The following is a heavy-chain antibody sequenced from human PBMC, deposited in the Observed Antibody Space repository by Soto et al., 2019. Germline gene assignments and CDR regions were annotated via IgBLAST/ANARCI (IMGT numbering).Heavy chain of an antibody. CDR2: TYYRPKWYN. V-gene: IGHV6-1*01. CDR1: GDSVSSNSAA. J-gene: IGHJ3*02. CDR3: ARGESSSSGFDI. Sequence: QVQLQQSGPGLVKPSQTLSLTCAISGDSVSSNSAAWNWIRQSPSTGLEWLGRTYYRPKWYNDYAVSVKSRKTINPDTPKHEFSLQVNSVTPEDTGGYYCARGESSSSGFDIWGQGTMVTVS. D-gene: IGHD6-6*01.